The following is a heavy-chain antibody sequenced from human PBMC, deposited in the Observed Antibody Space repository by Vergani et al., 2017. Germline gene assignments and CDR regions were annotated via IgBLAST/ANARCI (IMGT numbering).Heavy chain of an antibody. J-gene: IGHJ4*02. V-gene: IGHV3-30*03. CDR2: ISYDGSNK. CDR3: ARETWATAYFDY. Sequence: VQLVESGGGLVKPGGSLRLSCAASGFTFSSYSMNWVRQAPGKGLEWVAVISYDGSNKYYADSVKGRFTISRDNSKNTLYLQMNSLRAEDTAVYYCARETWATAYFDYWGQGTLVTVSS. D-gene: IGHD2-21*02. CDR1: GFTFSSYS.